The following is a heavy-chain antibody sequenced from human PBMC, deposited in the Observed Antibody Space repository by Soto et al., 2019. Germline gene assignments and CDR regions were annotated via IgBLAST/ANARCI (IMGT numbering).Heavy chain of an antibody. D-gene: IGHD3-10*01. V-gene: IGHV3-33*01. Sequence: QVQLVESGGGVVQPGGSLGLSCAASGFTFSSYGMHWVGQPPGKGLVWVAVIWYDGSNKYYADSVKVRFTISRDNSKNTLYLQMNSLRAEDTAVYYCARDLLGGVLVPPGDYWGQGTLVTVSS. CDR2: IWYDGSNK. J-gene: IGHJ4*02. CDR1: GFTFSSYG. CDR3: ARDLLGGVLVPPGDY.